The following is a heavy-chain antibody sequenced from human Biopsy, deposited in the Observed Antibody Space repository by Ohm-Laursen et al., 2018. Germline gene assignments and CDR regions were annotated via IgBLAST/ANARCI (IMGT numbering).Heavy chain of an antibody. V-gene: IGHV1-2*02. J-gene: IGHJ3*02. Sequence: GASVKVSCKASAYTPTDYYLHWVRQAPGQGLEWMGWINPDSGGTNYAQKFQGRVTMTGDTSISTVQMELSSLRSDDTAVYYCARVGFSSTWPPDRHDAFDIWGQGTMVTVSS. CDR3: ARVGFSSTWPPDRHDAFDI. CDR2: INPDSGGT. CDR1: AYTPTDYY. D-gene: IGHD6-13*01.